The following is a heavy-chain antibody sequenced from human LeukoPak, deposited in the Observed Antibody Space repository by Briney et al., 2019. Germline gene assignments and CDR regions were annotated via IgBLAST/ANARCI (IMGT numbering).Heavy chain of an antibody. J-gene: IGHJ4*02. CDR3: ARAVLLGTDFDY. CDR2: INPSGGRT. CDR1: GYTFTSYY. D-gene: IGHD5-18*01. V-gene: IGHV1-46*01. Sequence: ASVKVSCKASGYTFTSYYMHWVRQAPGQGLEWMGIINPSGGRTSYAQKFQGRVTMTRDTSTSTVYMELSRLRSDDTAVYYCARAVLLGTDFDYWGQGTLVTISS.